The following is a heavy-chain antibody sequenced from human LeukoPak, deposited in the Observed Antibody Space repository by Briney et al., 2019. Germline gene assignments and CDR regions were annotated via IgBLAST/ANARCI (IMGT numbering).Heavy chain of an antibody. V-gene: IGHV4-59*08. Sequence: PSETPSLTCSVSGGSISSYYWSWIRQPPGKGLEWIGYISYSGSTKYNPSLKSRVTISVDTSKNQFSLKGSSVTAADTAVYYCARLWSPMVEIDYWGQGTLVTVSS. CDR2: ISYSGST. J-gene: IGHJ4*02. CDR3: ARLWSPMVEIDY. D-gene: IGHD2-15*01. CDR1: GGSISSYY.